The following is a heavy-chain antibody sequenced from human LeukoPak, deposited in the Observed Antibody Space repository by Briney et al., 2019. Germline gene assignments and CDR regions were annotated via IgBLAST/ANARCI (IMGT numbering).Heavy chain of an antibody. CDR1: GVTFSSYW. J-gene: IGHJ4*02. D-gene: IGHD6-6*01. Sequence: GGSLRLSCAASGVTFSSYWMHWVRQAPGKGLVWVSHINTDGSSTTYAESVKGRLTISRDNAKNTLYLQMNSLRAEDTAVYYCARSGGSSSLGYWGQGTLVTVSS. CDR2: INTDGSST. CDR3: ARSGGSSSLGY. V-gene: IGHV3-74*01.